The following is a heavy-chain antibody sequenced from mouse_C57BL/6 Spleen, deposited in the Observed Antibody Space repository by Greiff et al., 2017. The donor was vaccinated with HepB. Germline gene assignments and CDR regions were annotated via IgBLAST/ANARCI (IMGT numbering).Heavy chain of an antibody. CDR1: GYSITSGYD. Sequence: EVKLLESGPGMVKPSQSLSLTCTVTGYSITSGYDWHWIRHFPGNKLEWMGYISYSGSTNYNPFLKSRISITHDTSKNHFFLKLNSVTTEDTATYYCARDDYEGFAYWGQGTLVTVSA. J-gene: IGHJ3*01. CDR3: ARDDYEGFAY. V-gene: IGHV3-1*01. D-gene: IGHD2-4*01. CDR2: ISYSGST.